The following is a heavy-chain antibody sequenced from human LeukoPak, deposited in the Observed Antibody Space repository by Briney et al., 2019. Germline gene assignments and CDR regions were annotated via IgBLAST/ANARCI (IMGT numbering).Heavy chain of an antibody. Sequence: SVKVSCKASGGTFSSYAITWVRQAPGQGLEWMGRIIPILGITNYAQKLQGRVTITADKSTTTAYMELSSLRSEDTAVYYCASKDSSGWYEEAWGQGTLVTVSS. CDR2: IIPILGIT. V-gene: IGHV1-69*04. CDR1: GGTFSSYA. D-gene: IGHD6-19*01. J-gene: IGHJ5*02. CDR3: ASKDSSGWYEEA.